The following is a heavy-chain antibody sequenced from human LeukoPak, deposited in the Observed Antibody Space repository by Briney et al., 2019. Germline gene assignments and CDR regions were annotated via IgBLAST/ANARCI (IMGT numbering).Heavy chain of an antibody. CDR1: GFTLSSYW. CDR3: ARIIGAFGTYRYDS. J-gene: IGHJ4*02. D-gene: IGHD3-16*02. V-gene: IGHV3-74*01. CDR2: IKSDGSTT. Sequence: GGSLRLACAASGFTLSSYWLHWVRQAPGKGLVWVSRIKSDGSTTNYADSVKGRFTISRDNAENSLYLQMNSLRAEDTAVYYCARIIGAFGTYRYDSWGQGTLVSVSS.